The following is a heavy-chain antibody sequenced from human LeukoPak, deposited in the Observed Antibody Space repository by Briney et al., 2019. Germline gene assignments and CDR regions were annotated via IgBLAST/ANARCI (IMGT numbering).Heavy chain of an antibody. CDR1: GGSISSSSYY. J-gene: IGHJ5*02. V-gene: IGHV4-39*07. CDR2: IYYSGST. D-gene: IGHD6-19*01. Sequence: PSETLSLTCTVSGGSISSSSYYWGWIRQPPGKGLEWIGSIYYSGSTYYNPSLKSRVTISVDTSKNQFSLKLSSVTAADTAVYYCARDLQGAVAGTTYNWFDPWGPGSLVTVSS. CDR3: ARDLQGAVAGTTYNWFDP.